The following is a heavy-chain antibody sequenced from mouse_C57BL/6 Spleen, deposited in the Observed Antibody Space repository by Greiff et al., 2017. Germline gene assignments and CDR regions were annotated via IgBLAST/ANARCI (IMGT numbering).Heavy chain of an antibody. J-gene: IGHJ4*01. CDR1: GYAFSSSW. Sequence: QVQLQQSGPELVKPGASVKISCKASGYAFSSSWMNWVKQRPGKGLEWIGRIYPGDGDTNYNGKFKGKATLTADKSSSTAYMQLSGLTSEDSAVYFCARWSTTVVAPMDYWGQGTSVTVSS. CDR3: ARWSTTVVAPMDY. V-gene: IGHV1-82*01. CDR2: IYPGDGDT. D-gene: IGHD1-1*01.